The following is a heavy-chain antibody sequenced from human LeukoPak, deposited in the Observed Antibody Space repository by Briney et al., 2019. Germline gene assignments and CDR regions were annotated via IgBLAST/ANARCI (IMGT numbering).Heavy chain of an antibody. J-gene: IGHJ4*02. Sequence: ASVKVSCKASGYTSTSYGISWVRQAPGQGLEWMGWISAYNGNTNYAQKLQGRVTMTTDTSTSTVYMELSSLTSEDTAVYYCARGNWGSDYWGQGTLVTVSS. V-gene: IGHV1-18*01. CDR2: ISAYNGNT. D-gene: IGHD7-27*01. CDR1: GYTSTSYG. CDR3: ARGNWGSDY.